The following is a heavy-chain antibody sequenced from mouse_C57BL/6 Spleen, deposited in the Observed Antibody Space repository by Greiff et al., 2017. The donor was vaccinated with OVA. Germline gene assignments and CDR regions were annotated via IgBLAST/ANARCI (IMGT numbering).Heavy chain of an antibody. J-gene: IGHJ2*01. CDR1: GFTFSNYW. D-gene: IGHD1-1*02. V-gene: IGHV6-3*01. Sequence: EVKLVESGGGLVQPGGSMKLSCVASGFTFSNYWMNWVRQSPEKGLEWVAQIRLKSATYATHYAVSVKGRFTISRDDSTSSVYLKMNNLRAEYTGIYYCTRGGWAFDYWGQGTTLTVSS. CDR3: TRGGWAFDY. CDR2: IRLKSATYAT.